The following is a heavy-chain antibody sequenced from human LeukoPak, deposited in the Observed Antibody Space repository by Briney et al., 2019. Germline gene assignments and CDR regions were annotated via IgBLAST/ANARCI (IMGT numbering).Heavy chain of an antibody. CDR1: GGSISSGSYY. CDR3: ARYCSSTSCYHWFDP. V-gene: IGHV4-61*02. CDR2: IYTSGST. Sequence: PSQTLSLTCTVSGGSISSGSYYWSWIRQPAGKGLEWIGRIYTSGSTNYNPSLKSRVTISVDTSKNQFSLKLSSVTAADTAEYYCARYCSSTSCYHWFDPWGQGTLVTVSS. D-gene: IGHD2-2*01. J-gene: IGHJ5*02.